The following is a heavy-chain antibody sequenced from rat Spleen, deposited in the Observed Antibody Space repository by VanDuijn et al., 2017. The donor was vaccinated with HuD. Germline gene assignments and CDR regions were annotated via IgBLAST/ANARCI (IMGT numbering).Heavy chain of an antibody. V-gene: IGHV5-29*01. CDR2: INYDGTST. CDR1: GFIFSDYY. CDR3: ARHGRGKTTYYYVMDA. J-gene: IGHJ4*01. Sequence: EVQLVESGGGLVQPGGSLKLSCVVSGFIFSDYYVAWVRHASTKGLEWVATINYDGTSTFYRDSVRARFTISRDNSKSTLYLQVDSLKSEDTATYYCARHGRGKTTYYYVMDAWGQGASVTVSS. D-gene: IGHD4-5*01.